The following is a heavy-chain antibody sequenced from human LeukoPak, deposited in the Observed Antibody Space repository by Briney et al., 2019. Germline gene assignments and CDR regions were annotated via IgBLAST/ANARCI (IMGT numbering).Heavy chain of an antibody. CDR1: GGSFSGYY. J-gene: IGHJ6*03. Sequence: SSETLSLTCAVYGGSFSGYYWSWIRQPPGKGLEWIGEINHSGSTNYNPSLKSRVTISVDTSKNQFSLKLSSVTAADTAVYYCARARDGSAHNYYYYMDVWGKGTTVTISS. D-gene: IGHD3-10*01. CDR3: ARARDGSAHNYYYYMDV. V-gene: IGHV4-34*01. CDR2: INHSGST.